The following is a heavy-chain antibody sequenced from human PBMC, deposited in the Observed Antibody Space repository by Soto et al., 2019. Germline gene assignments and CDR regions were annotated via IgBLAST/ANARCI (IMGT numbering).Heavy chain of an antibody. CDR3: ARDSTPGLDAFDI. CDR2: IYYSGST. CDR1: GGSIISGGYY. J-gene: IGHJ3*02. V-gene: IGHV4-31*03. D-gene: IGHD2-2*01. Sequence: SETLSLTCTVSGGSIISGGYYWSLIRQHPGKGLEWIGYIYYSGSTYYNPSLKSRVTISVDTSKNQFSLKLSSVTAADTAVYYCARDSTPGLDAFDIWGQGTMVT.